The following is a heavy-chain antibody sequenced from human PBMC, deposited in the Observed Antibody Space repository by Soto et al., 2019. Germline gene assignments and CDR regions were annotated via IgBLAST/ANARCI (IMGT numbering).Heavy chain of an antibody. D-gene: IGHD5-12*01. V-gene: IGHV1-46*01. CDR1: GYTFTSYY. CDR2: INPSGGST. J-gene: IGHJ4*02. Sequence: ASVKVSCKASGYTFTSYYMHWVRQAPGQGLEWMGIINPSGGSTSYAQKFQGRVTMTRDTSTSTVYMELSSLRSEDTAVYYCAKELRPWLLAYWGQGTLVTVSS. CDR3: AKELRPWLLAY.